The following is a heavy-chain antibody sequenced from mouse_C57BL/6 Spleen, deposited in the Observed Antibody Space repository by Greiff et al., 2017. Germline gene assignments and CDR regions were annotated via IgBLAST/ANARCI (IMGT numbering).Heavy chain of an antibody. D-gene: IGHD2-4*01. V-gene: IGHV1-69*01. CDR2: IDPSDSYT. Sequence: QVQLQQPGAELVMPGASVKLSCKASGYTFTSYWMHWVKQRPGQGLEWIGEIDPSDSYTNYNQKFKGKSTLTVDKSSSTAYMQLSSLTSGDSAVYYCALGRLRRELDYWGQGTTLTVSS. CDR3: ALGRLRRELDY. J-gene: IGHJ2*01. CDR1: GYTFTSYW.